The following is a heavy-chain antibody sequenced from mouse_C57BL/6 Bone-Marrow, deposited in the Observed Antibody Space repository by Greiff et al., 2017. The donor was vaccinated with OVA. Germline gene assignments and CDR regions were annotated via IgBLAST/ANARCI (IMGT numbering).Heavy chain of an antibody. J-gene: IGHJ3*01. V-gene: IGHV1-18*01. CDR2: INPNNGGT. CDR3: ARGEGIYYDYFFAY. CDR1: GYTFTDYN. D-gene: IGHD2-4*01. Sequence: VHLQQSGPELVKPGASVKIPCKASGYTFTDYNMDWVKQSHGKSLEWIGDINPNNGGTIYNQKFKGKATLTVDKSSSTAYMELRSLTSEDTAVYYCARGEGIYYDYFFAYWGQGTLVTVSA.